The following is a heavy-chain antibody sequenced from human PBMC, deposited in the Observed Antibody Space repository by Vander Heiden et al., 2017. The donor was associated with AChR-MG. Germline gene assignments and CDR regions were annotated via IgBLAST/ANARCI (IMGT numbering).Heavy chain of an antibody. J-gene: IGHJ4*02. V-gene: IGHV5-51*03. CDR2: IYPADSDT. CDR1: GYRFPSYW. CDR3: ARPPDDTAGGGGGY. Sequence: EVQLVQSGAEEKKAGESLKISCQGSGYRFPSYWIGWVRQKPGTGLEWLGIIYPADSDTRDNPSVEGQVSISADMSTSTAYLQWSSLKASDTAIYYCARPPDDTAGGGGGYWGQGTQVTVSS. D-gene: IGHD2-15*01.